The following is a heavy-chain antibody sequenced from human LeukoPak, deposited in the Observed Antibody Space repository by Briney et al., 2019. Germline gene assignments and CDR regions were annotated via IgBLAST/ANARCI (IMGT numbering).Heavy chain of an antibody. J-gene: IGHJ4*02. Sequence: ASVKVSCKASGYTFTSYYMHWVRQAPGQGLEWMGIINPSGGSTSYAQKFQGRVTMTRDTSTSTAYMELRSLRSDDTAVYYCASYDILTESFDYWGQGTLVTVSS. V-gene: IGHV1-46*01. CDR1: GYTFTSYY. CDR3: ASYDILTESFDY. CDR2: INPSGGST. D-gene: IGHD3-9*01.